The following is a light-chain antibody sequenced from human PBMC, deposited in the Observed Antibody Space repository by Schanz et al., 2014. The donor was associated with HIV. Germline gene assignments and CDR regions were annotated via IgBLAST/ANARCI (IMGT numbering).Light chain of an antibody. CDR1: QSISSW. Sequence: DIQMTQSPSTLSASVGDRVTISCRASQSISSWLAWYQQKPGKAPKLLIYKASSLERGVPSRFSGSGYGTKFTLTISSLQPEDIATYYCQQYDNLPFTFGGGTKVEIK. V-gene: IGKV1-5*03. CDR3: QQYDNLPFT. CDR2: KAS. J-gene: IGKJ4*01.